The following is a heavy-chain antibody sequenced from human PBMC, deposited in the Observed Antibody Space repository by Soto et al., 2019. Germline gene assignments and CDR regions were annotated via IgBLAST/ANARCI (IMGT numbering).Heavy chain of an antibody. Sequence: GGSLRPSCAASGFTVSSNYMSWVRQAPGKGLEWVSVIYSGGSTYYADSVKGRFTISRHNSKNTLYLQMNSLRAEDTAVYYCAAVAATFAFDIWGQGTMVTVSS. CDR1: GFTVSSNY. J-gene: IGHJ3*02. D-gene: IGHD2-15*01. V-gene: IGHV3-53*04. CDR3: AAVAATFAFDI. CDR2: IYSGGST.